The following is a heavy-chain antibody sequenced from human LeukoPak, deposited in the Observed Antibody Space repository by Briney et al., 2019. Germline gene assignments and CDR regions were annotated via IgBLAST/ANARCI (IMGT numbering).Heavy chain of an antibody. CDR1: RGSISSYY. D-gene: IGHD4-23*01. Sequence: PSETLSLTCTVSRGSISSYYWSWIRQPPGKGLEWIGYIHYSGSTNYNPSLKSRVTISVDKSNNQFSLKLSSVTAADTAVYYCANSANYGGNSGYFDYWGQGTLVTVSS. CDR2: IHYSGST. V-gene: IGHV4-59*08. J-gene: IGHJ4*02. CDR3: ANSANYGGNSGYFDY.